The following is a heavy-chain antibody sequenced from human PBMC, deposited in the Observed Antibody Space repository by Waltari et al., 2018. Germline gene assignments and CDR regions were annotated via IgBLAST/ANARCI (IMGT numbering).Heavy chain of an antibody. D-gene: IGHD4-17*01. Sequence: QVQLQESGPGLVKPSETLSLTCTVSGGSISSGSYYWSWIRQPAGKGLEWIGYIYTSGSTNYNPSLKSRVTISVDTSKNTLYLQMNSLRAEDTAVYYCAKDSTGGMTTVTTWGVYWGQGTLVTVSS. CDR2: IYTSGST. V-gene: IGHV4-61*10. CDR3: AKDSTGGMTTVTTWGVY. J-gene: IGHJ4*02. CDR1: GGSISSGSYY.